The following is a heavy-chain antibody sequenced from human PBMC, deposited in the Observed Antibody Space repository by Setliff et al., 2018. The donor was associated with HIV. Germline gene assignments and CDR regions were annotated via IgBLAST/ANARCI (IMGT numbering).Heavy chain of an antibody. Sequence: SETLSLTCTVPGGSINDQYFSWIRQPPGKGLEWIGIVDYSESTKYNPSLNSRGTISLDTSKRELSLRLTSVTAADTAVYYCAKHNVITYGGLLFDYWGQGILVTVSS. D-gene: IGHD3-16*01. J-gene: IGHJ4*02. CDR3: AKHNVITYGGLLFDY. CDR1: GGSINDQY. CDR2: VDYSEST. V-gene: IGHV4-59*11.